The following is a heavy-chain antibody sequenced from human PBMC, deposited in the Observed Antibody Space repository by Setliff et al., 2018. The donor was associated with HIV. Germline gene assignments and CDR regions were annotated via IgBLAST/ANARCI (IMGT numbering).Heavy chain of an antibody. CDR2: IYTSGST. Sequence: SETLSLTCTVSGGSISSGSYFWTWIRQPAGKGLEWIGRIYTSGSTNYNPSLKSRVTISVDTSKNQFSLKLSSVTAADAAVYYCAREGIAAAGSYSYGFGQIDYWGQGTLVTVSS. V-gene: IGHV4-61*02. J-gene: IGHJ4*02. CDR3: AREGIAAAGSYSYGFGQIDY. CDR1: GGSISSGSYF. D-gene: IGHD6-13*01.